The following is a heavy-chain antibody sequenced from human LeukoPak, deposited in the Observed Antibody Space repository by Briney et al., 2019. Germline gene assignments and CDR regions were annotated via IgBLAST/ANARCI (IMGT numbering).Heavy chain of an antibody. D-gene: IGHD3-16*02. J-gene: IGHJ4*02. Sequence: SETLSLTCAVYGGSFSGYYWGWIRQPPGKGLEWIGSIYYSGSTYYNPSLKSRVTISVDTSKNQFSLKLSSVTAADTAVYYCARHFMITFGGVIANPYFDYWGQGTLVTVSS. CDR3: ARHFMITFGGVIANPYFDY. CDR1: GGSFSGYY. V-gene: IGHV4-39*01. CDR2: IYYSGST.